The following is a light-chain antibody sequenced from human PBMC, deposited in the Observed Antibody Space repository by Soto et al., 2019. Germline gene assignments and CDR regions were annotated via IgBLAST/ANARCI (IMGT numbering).Light chain of an antibody. CDR1: QSVTSSY. V-gene: IGKV3-20*01. Sequence: EIVLTQSPGTLSLSPGERATLSCRANQSVTSSYLAWWQQKPGQAPRLLIYGASSRATGIPDRFSGSGSGTDFTLTISRLEPEDFAVYFCQQYGSSPTTFGQGTKVDIK. J-gene: IGKJ1*01. CDR2: GAS. CDR3: QQYGSSPTT.